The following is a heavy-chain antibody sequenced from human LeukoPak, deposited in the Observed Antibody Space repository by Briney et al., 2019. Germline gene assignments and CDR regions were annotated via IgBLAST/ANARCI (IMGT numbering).Heavy chain of an antibody. CDR1: GYTFTSYD. Sequence: ASVKVSCKASGYTFTSYDINWVRQATGQGLEWMGWMNPNSGNTGYAQKFQGRVTMTRNTSISTAYMELSSLRSENTAVYYCAAGYCGSYGLDYWGQGTLVTVSS. D-gene: IGHD1-26*01. V-gene: IGHV1-8*01. CDR3: AAGYCGSYGLDY. J-gene: IGHJ4*02. CDR2: MNPNSGNT.